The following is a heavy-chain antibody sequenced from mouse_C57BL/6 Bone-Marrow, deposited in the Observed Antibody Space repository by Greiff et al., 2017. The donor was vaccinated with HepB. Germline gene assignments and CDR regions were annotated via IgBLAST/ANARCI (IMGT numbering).Heavy chain of an antibody. V-gene: IGHV6-6*01. CDR3: LYYSNYEDAMDY. J-gene: IGHJ4*01. Sequence: EVKLVESGGGLVQPGGSMKLSCAASGFTFSDAWMDWVRQSPEKGLEWVAEIRNKANNHATYYAESVKGRFTISRDDSKSSVYLQMNSLRAEDTGMYYCLYYSNYEDAMDYWGQGTSVTVSS. CDR1: GFTFSDAW. CDR2: IRNKANNHAT. D-gene: IGHD2-5*01.